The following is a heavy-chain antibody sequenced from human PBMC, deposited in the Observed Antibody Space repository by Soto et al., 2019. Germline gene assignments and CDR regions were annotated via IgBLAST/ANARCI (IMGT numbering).Heavy chain of an antibody. CDR2: ISGSGGST. J-gene: IGHJ6*02. D-gene: IGHD2-2*01. Sequence: GGSLRLSCAASGFTFSSYAMSWVRQAPGKGLEWVSAISGSGGSTYYADSVKGRFTISRDNSKNTLYLQMNSLRAEDTAVYYCAVDCSSTSCYYYGMDVWGQGTTVTVSS. CDR3: AVDCSSTSCYYYGMDV. V-gene: IGHV3-23*01. CDR1: GFTFSSYA.